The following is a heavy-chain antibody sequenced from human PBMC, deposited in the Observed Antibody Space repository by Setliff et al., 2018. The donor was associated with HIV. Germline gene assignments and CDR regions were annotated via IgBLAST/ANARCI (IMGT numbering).Heavy chain of an antibody. CDR2: INPNSGDT. CDR3: ARELLTGDFNRFDP. CDR1: EYTFTDYF. V-gene: IGHV1-18*04. J-gene: IGHJ5*02. D-gene: IGHD7-27*01. Sequence: ASVKVSCKASEYTFTDYFIHWVRQAPGQGLEWMGWINPNSGDTNYAQKLQGRVTMTTDTSTSTAYMELRSLRSDDTAVYYCARELLTGDFNRFDPWGQGTLVTVSS.